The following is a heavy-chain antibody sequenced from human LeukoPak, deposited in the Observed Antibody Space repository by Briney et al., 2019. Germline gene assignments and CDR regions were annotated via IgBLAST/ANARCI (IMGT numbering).Heavy chain of an antibody. CDR1: GYTFTGYY. D-gene: IGHD3-16*01. V-gene: IGHV1-2*02. J-gene: IGHJ4*02. CDR2: INPNSGGT. CDR3: ARLNWGSSFDY. Sequence: ASVKVSCKTSGYTFTGYYMHWVRQAPGQGLEWMGWINPNSGGTNFAQKFQGRVTMTRDTSISTAYMELSRLRFDDTAVYYCARLNWGSSFDYWGQGTLVTVSS.